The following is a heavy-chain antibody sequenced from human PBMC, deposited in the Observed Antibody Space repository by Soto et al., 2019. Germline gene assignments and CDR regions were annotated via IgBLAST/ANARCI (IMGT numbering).Heavy chain of an antibody. Sequence: PGGSLRLSCAASGFTFSNHWMTWVRQAPGKGLEWVASVNQDGSEKYSVDSAKGRFTISRDNAKNTLFLQMNSLRVEDTAVYYCVKDDRILGRRYFDLWGRGTLVTVSS. CDR3: VKDDRILGRRYFDL. J-gene: IGHJ2*01. D-gene: IGHD2-15*01. CDR1: GFTFSNHW. CDR2: VNQDGSEK. V-gene: IGHV3-7*03.